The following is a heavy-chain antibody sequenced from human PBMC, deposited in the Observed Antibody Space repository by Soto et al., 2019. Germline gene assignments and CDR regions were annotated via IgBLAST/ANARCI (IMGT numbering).Heavy chain of an antibody. J-gene: IGHJ5*02. D-gene: IGHD3-3*01. CDR2: ISAYDGKT. CDR1: GYTFATYG. CDR3: ARDPHEFWTSYWFDP. V-gene: IGHV1-18*01. Sequence: ASVKVSCKASGYTFATYGINWVRQAPGQGLELMGWISAYDGKTTYAEKFQGRVTLTTDTSTSTAYMELRSLRSDDTAIYYCARDPHEFWTSYWFDPWGQGTPVTVSS.